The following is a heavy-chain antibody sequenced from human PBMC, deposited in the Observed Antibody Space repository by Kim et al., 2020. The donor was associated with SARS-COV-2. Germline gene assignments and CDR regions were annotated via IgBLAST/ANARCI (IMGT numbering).Heavy chain of an antibody. J-gene: IGHJ4*02. D-gene: IGHD3-10*01. V-gene: IGHV4-59*08. CDR3: ARHLSGSGTFYNFDF. Sequence: PSLKSRATISVDTSKNLFSLKLRSVTAADTAMYYCARHLSGSGTFYNFDFWGQGALVTVSS.